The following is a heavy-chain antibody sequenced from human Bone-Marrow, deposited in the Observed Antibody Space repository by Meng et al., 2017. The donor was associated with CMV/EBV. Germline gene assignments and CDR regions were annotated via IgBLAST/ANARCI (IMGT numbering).Heavy chain of an antibody. CDR2: IIPIFGTA. D-gene: IGHD2-15*01. CDR3: APGVGAAYFDY. CDR1: GGTFSSYA. Sequence: SVKVSCKASGGTFSSYAISWVRQAPGQGLEWMGGIIPIFGTANYAQKFQGRVTITTDESTSTAYMELRSLRSDDTAVYYCAPGVGAAYFDYWGQGTLVTVSS. J-gene: IGHJ4*02. V-gene: IGHV1-69*05.